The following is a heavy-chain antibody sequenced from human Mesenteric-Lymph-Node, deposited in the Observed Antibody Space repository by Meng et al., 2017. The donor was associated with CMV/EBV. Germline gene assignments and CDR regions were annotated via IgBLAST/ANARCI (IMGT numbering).Heavy chain of an antibody. CDR3: SREGEGPQRDYYDSSGFDY. D-gene: IGHD3-22*01. J-gene: IGHJ4*02. CDR2: IRSKAYGGTP. Sequence: GESLKISYTASGFTFGDYGMSWVRQAPGKGLEWVGFIRSKAYGGTPEYAASVKGRFTISRDDSKSIVYPQMNSLKTEDTAVYYCSREGEGPQRDYYDSSGFDYWGQGTLVTVSS. CDR1: GFTFGDYG. V-gene: IGHV3-49*04.